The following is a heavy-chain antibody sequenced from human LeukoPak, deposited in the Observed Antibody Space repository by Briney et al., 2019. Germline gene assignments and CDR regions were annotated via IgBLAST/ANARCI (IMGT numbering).Heavy chain of an antibody. D-gene: IGHD6-13*01. V-gene: IGHV3-21*01. J-gene: IGHJ5*02. CDR1: RFTFSSYS. CDR2: ISSSSSYI. Sequence: GGSLRRSCAASRFTFSSYSMNWVRQAPGKGLEWVSSISSSSSYIYYADSVKGRFTISRDNAKNSLYLQMNSLRAEDTAVYYCARGLIAARGWFDPWGQGTLVTVSS. CDR3: ARGLIAARGWFDP.